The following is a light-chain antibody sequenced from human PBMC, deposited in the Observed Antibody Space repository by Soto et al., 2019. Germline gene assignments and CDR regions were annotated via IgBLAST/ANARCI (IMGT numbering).Light chain of an antibody. CDR2: DAS. J-gene: IGKJ2*01. V-gene: IGKV1-5*01. Sequence: DSQMTQFPSTLSASLGDRVTITCRASESIRRWSAWYQQKSGIDAKSLISDASRLQSGFPSRFSGGGSGTELTLTISSLQPDDFANYYCQQYDSYPYTFGQGTKVDI. CDR3: QQYDSYPYT. CDR1: ESIRRW.